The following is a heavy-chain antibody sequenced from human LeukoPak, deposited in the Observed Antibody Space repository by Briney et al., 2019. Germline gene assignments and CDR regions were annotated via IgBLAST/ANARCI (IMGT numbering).Heavy chain of an antibody. CDR3: AGIRIAAAAYY. V-gene: IGHV4-34*01. D-gene: IGHD6-13*01. J-gene: IGHJ4*02. CDR2: INHSGST. CDR1: GFSFSSYS. Sequence: GSLRLSCAASGFSFSSYSMHWVRLAPGKGLEWVGEINHSGSTNYNPSLKSRVTISEDTSKNQFSLKLSSVTAADTAVYYCAGIRIAAAAYYWGQGTLVTVSS.